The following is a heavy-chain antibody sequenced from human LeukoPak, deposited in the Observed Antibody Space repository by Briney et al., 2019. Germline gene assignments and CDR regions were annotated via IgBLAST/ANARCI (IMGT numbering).Heavy chain of an antibody. Sequence: GGSLRLSCAASKFTFSDSYMGWMRQAPGKGLDWVSYISNSGTTMYYADSVKGRFTISRDSAKNSLYLQMNSLRAEDTAVYYCARAAGSYAFDIWGQGTMVTVSS. CDR2: ISNSGTTM. D-gene: IGHD3-10*01. CDR1: KFTFSDSY. J-gene: IGHJ3*02. CDR3: ARAAGSYAFDI. V-gene: IGHV3-11*04.